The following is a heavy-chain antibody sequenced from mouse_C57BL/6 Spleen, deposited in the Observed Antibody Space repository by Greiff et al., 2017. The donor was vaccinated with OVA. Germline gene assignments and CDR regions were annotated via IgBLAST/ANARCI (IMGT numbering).Heavy chain of an antibody. CDR3: ARRGLDYEGYFDY. V-gene: IGHV1-76*01. CDR1: GYTFTDYY. CDR2: IYPGSGNT. Sequence: VQLQQSGAELVRPGASVKLSCKASGYTFTDYYINWVKQRPGQGLEWIARIYPGSGNTYYNEKFKGKATLTAEKSSSTAYMQLSSLTSEDSAVYVCARRGLDYEGYFDYWGQGTTLTVSS. D-gene: IGHD1-1*01. J-gene: IGHJ2*01.